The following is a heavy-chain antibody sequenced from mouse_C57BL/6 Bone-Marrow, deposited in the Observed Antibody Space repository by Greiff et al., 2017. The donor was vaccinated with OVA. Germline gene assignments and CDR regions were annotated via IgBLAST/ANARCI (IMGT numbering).Heavy chain of an antibody. D-gene: IGHD1-1*02. CDR1: GYTFTDYY. CDR3: ARRGGGYWYFDV. V-gene: IGHV1-26*01. CDR2: INPNNGGT. J-gene: IGHJ1*03. Sequence: EVQLQQSGPELVKPGASVKISCKASGYTFTDYYMNWVKQSHGKSLEWIGDINPNNGGTSYNQKFKGKATLTVDKSSSTAYMELRSLTSEDSAVYYCARRGGGYWYFDVWGTGTTVTVSS.